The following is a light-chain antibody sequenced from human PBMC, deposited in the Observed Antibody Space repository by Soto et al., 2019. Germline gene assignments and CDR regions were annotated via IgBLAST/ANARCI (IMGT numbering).Light chain of an antibody. Sequence: QSALTQPPSVSGSPGQSITISCTGTSSDIGSYTFVSWYQQSSGKAPRLMIYEVCKRPSGVSNRFSGSKSGSTAALPISGRQAEDEADDYCCSYAGGSIFVVFGTGTKLTVL. J-gene: IGLJ2*01. CDR3: CSYAGGSIFVV. CDR2: EVC. V-gene: IGLV2-23*02. CDR1: SSDIGSYTF.